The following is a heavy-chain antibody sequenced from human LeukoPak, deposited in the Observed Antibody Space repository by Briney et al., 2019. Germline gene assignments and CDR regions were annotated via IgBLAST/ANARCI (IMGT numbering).Heavy chain of an antibody. CDR1: GFTFSSYG. D-gene: IGHD1-7*01. J-gene: IGHJ4*02. CDR3: AKDSHVWDWNYLLGY. CDR2: ISYDGSNK. V-gene: IGHV3-30*18. Sequence: GGSLRLPCAASGFTFSSYGMHWVRQAPGKGLEWVAVISYDGSNKYYADSVKGRFTISRDNSKNTLYLQMNSLRAEDTAVYYCAKDSHVWDWNYLLGYWGQGTLVTVSS.